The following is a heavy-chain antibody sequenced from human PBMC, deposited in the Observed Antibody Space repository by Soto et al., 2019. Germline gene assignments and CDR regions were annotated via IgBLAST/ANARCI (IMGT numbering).Heavy chain of an antibody. CDR2: IYSGGST. V-gene: IGHV3-53*01. J-gene: IGHJ3*02. D-gene: IGHD2-2*01. CDR1: GFTVSSNY. CDR3: ASYDCRSPSCYAFDI. Sequence: GGSLRLSCAASGFTVSSNYMSWVRQAPGKGLEWVSVIYSGGSTYYADSVKGRFTISRDNSKNALYLQMNNLRAEDTAVYYWASYDCRSPSCYAFDIWGQGTMVTVSS.